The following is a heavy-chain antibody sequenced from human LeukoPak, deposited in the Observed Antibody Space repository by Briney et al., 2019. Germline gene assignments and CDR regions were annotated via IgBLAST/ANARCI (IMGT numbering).Heavy chain of an antibody. D-gene: IGHD3-9*01. Sequence: EASVKVSCKASGYTFTNYIMHWVRQAPGQRLEWMGWINAGNGDTKYSQEFQGRVTITRDTSANTAYMQLSSLRSEDMAVYYCARDPLQYHDLLTGSQPQYYFDFWGQGTLVTVSS. J-gene: IGHJ4*02. CDR3: ARDPLQYHDLLTGSQPQYYFDF. CDR1: GYTFTNYI. V-gene: IGHV1-3*03. CDR2: INAGNGDT.